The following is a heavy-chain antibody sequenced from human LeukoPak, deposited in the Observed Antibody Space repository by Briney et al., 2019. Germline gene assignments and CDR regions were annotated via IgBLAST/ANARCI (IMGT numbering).Heavy chain of an antibody. V-gene: IGHV3-23*01. Sequence: PGGSLRLSCAASGFTFSSYAMSWVRQAPGKGLEWVSAISGSGGGTYYADSVKGRFTVSRDNSKNTLYLQMSSLRAGDTAVYYCAKAGHYGSGSYYSDYWGRGTLITVSP. D-gene: IGHD3-10*01. J-gene: IGHJ4*02. CDR3: AKAGHYGSGSYYSDY. CDR2: ISGSGGGT. CDR1: GFTFSSYA.